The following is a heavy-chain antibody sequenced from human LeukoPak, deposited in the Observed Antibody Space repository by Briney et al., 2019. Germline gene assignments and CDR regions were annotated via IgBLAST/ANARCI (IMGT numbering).Heavy chain of an antibody. CDR1: GFTFSSYA. CDR2: ISGSGGST. Sequence: PGGSLRLSCAASGFTFSSYAMSWVRQAPGKGLEWVSAISGSGGSTYYADSVKGRFTISRDNSKNTLYLQMNSLRAEDTAVYYCAKDPYSGYDHYGGYWRQGTLVTVSS. CDR3: AKDPYSGYDHYGGY. D-gene: IGHD5-12*01. J-gene: IGHJ4*02. V-gene: IGHV3-23*01.